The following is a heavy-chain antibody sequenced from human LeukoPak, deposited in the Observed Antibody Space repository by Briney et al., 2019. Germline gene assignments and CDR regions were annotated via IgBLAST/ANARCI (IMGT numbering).Heavy chain of an antibody. CDR2: IYWDDDK. CDR1: WFSLSTRGVG. V-gene: IGHV2-5*02. J-gene: IGHJ6*03. CDR3: AHSPSHYYYYYMDV. Sequence: ESGPTLVNPTPTLTLTCTFSWFSLSTRGVGVGWIRQPPVKALEWLALIYWDDDKRYSPSLKSRLTITKDTSKNQVVLTMTIMDPVDTASYYCAHSPSHYYYYYMDVWGKGATVTVSS.